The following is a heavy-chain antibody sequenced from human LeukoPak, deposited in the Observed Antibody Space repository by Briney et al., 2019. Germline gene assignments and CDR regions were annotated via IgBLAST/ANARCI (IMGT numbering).Heavy chain of an antibody. D-gene: IGHD2-15*01. CDR3: ARVLGYRSGGTCSGNDC. Sequence: GGSLRLSCTATGFTFSSYEMNWVRQAPGKGLEWVSYISSSGNSIYYADSVKGRFTISRANAKNSLYLQMNSLITEDTAVYYCARVLGYRSGGTCSGNDCWGQGTLVTVSS. CDR1: GFTFSSYE. CDR2: ISSSGNSI. J-gene: IGHJ4*02. V-gene: IGHV3-48*03.